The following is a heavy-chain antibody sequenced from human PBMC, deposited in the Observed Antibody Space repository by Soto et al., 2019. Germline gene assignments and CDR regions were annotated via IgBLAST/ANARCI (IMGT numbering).Heavy chain of an antibody. Sequence: PGGSLRLSCTASGFTFGDYAMSWFRQAPGKGLEWVGFIRSKAYGGTTEYAASVKGRFTISRDDSKSIAYLQMNSLKTEDTAVYYCTRDRVITMVRGVKRYYYYMDVWGKGTTVTVSS. D-gene: IGHD3-10*01. V-gene: IGHV3-49*03. CDR2: IRSKAYGGTT. J-gene: IGHJ6*03. CDR1: GFTFGDYA. CDR3: TRDRVITMVRGVKRYYYYMDV.